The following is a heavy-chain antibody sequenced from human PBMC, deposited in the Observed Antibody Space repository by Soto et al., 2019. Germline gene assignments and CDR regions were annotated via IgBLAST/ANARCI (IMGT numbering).Heavy chain of an antibody. J-gene: IGHJ6*04. CDR3: ARGGMRNYYGMEV. CDR1: GYTFTSYY. D-gene: IGHD3-16*01. Sequence: ASLNVSFKASGYTFTSYYIHWFLHSPGQGLELMGIINPSGVITSYAQKFHCRVTMNRDTSTSTVYMDLSSLRSEDTAVYYCARGGMRNYYGMEVWGKGLTVTVSS. CDR2: INPSGVIT. V-gene: IGHV1-46*01.